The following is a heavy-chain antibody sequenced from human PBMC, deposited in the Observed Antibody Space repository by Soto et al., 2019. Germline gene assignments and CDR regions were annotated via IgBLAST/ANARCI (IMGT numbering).Heavy chain of an antibody. Sequence: NPSETLSLTCTVSGGSLSRYYWSWIRQPPGKELDWIGYMYYSGNTSYTPSLNSRFTISGDTSKNQFSLKLSSVTAADTAVYYCAREGGGVFDYWGQGILVTVSS. V-gene: IGHV4-59*01. D-gene: IGHD3-16*01. CDR1: GGSLSRYY. CDR2: MYYSGNT. J-gene: IGHJ4*02. CDR3: AREGGGVFDY.